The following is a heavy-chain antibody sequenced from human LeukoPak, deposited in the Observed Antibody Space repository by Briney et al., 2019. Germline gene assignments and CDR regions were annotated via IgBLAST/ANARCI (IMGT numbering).Heavy chain of an antibody. CDR3: AKYGNSGWVIDN. J-gene: IGHJ4*02. CDR1: GGSIGSNY. D-gene: IGHD6-19*01. Sequence: SEILSLTCTVSGGSIGSNYWTWIRQPPGKGLEYIGYIYYTGGTNYNPSLKSRVTISVDTSKNQFSLKLTSVTAADTAVYFCAKYGNSGWVIDNWGQGTLVTVSS. V-gene: IGHV4-59*08. CDR2: IYYTGGT.